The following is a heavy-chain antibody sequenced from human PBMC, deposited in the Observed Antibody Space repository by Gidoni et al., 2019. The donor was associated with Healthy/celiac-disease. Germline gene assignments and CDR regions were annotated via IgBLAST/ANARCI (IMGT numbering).Heavy chain of an antibody. CDR1: GGTFSSYA. CDR3: ARARGGSSWYDY. J-gene: IGHJ4*02. D-gene: IGHD6-13*01. CDR2: IIPIFGTA. V-gene: IGHV1-69*12. Sequence: QVQLVQSGAEVKKPGSSVKVSWKASGGTFSSYAISWVRQAPGQGLEWRGGIIPIFGTANSAQKFQGRVTLTADESTSTAYMALSRLRSEDTAVYYCARARGGSSWYDYWGQGTLVTVSS.